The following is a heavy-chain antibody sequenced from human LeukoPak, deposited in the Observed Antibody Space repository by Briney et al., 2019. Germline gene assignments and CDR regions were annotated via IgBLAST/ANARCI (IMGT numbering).Heavy chain of an antibody. Sequence: SETLSLTCAVYGGSFSGYYWSWIRQPPGKGLEWIGEINHSGSTNYNPSLKSRVTISVDMSKNQFSLKLSSVTAADTAVYYCARGSLGYLVPFQHWGQGTLVTVSS. V-gene: IGHV4-34*01. J-gene: IGHJ1*01. D-gene: IGHD6-6*01. CDR3: ARGSLGYLVPFQH. CDR2: INHSGST. CDR1: GGSFSGYY.